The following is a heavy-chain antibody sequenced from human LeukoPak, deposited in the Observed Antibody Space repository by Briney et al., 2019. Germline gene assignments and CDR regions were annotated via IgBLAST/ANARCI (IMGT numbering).Heavy chain of an antibody. Sequence: GGSLRLSCAASGFTFSSYGMHWVRQAPGKGLEWVAVISYDGSNKYYADSVKGRFTISRDNSKNTLYLQMNSLRAEDTAVYYCAKGDPKAGAYGMDVWGQGTTVTVSS. CDR3: AKGDPKAGAYGMDV. V-gene: IGHV3-30*18. J-gene: IGHJ6*02. D-gene: IGHD3-10*01. CDR1: GFTFSSYG. CDR2: ISYDGSNK.